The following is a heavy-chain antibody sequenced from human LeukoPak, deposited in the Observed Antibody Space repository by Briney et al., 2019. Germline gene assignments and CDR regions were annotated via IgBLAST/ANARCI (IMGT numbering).Heavy chain of an antibody. CDR1: GGTFSSYA. Sequence: SVKVSCKASGGTFSSYAISWVRQAPGQGLEWMGGIIPIFGTANYAQKFQGRVTITADESTSTAYMELSSLRSEDTAVYYCARDHWRVAAAGNGWFDPWGQGTLVTVSS. J-gene: IGHJ5*02. D-gene: IGHD6-13*01. V-gene: IGHV1-69*13. CDR3: ARDHWRVAAAGNGWFDP. CDR2: IIPIFGTA.